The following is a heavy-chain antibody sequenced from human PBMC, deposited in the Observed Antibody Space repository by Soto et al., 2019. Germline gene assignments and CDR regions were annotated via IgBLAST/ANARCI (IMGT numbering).Heavy chain of an antibody. D-gene: IGHD1-26*01. J-gene: IGHJ3*02. CDR3: ARDPAWELLQVRAFDI. V-gene: IGHV1-18*04. CDR1: GYIFIKYY. Sequence: ASVKVSCKASGYIFIKYYIHLVRQAPRQGLEWMGWISAYNGNTNYAQKLQGRVTMTTDTSTSTAYMELRSLRSDDTAVYYCARDPAWELLQVRAFDIWGQGTMVTVSS. CDR2: ISAYNGNT.